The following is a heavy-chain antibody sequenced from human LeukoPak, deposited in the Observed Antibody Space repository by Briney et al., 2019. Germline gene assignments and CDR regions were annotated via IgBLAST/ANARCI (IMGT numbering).Heavy chain of an antibody. J-gene: IGHJ1*01. CDR1: GFTFDDYT. CDR2: ISWDGGST. D-gene: IGHD6-13*01. V-gene: IGHV3-43*01. CDR3: AKDSESSSWYVEGTGSDFQH. Sequence: PGGSLRLSCAPSGFTFDDYTMHWVRQAPGKGLEWVSLISWDGGSTYYADSVKGRFTISRDNSKNSLYLQMNSLRTEDTALYYCAKDSESSSWYVEGTGSDFQHWGQGTLVTVSS.